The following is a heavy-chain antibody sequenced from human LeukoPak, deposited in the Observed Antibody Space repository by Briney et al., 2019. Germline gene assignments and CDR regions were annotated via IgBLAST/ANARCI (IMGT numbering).Heavy chain of an antibody. J-gene: IGHJ4*02. CDR3: AKDQWDIVVVPAAMEGGTLDY. CDR1: GFTFSSYG. CDR2: ISYDGSNK. Sequence: GGSLRLSCAASGFTFSSYGMHWVRQAPGKGLEWVAVISYDGSNKYYADSVKGRFTISRDNSKNTLYLKMNSLRAEDTAVYYCAKDQWDIVVVPAAMEGGTLDYWGQGTLVTVSS. D-gene: IGHD2-2*01. V-gene: IGHV3-30*18.